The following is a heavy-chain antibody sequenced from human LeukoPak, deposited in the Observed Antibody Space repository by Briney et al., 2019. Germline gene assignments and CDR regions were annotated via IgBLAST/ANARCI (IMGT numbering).Heavy chain of an antibody. CDR2: ISGSGGST. Sequence: GGSLRLSCAASGFTFSSYAMSWVRQAPGKGLEWVSLISGSGGSTYYADSVKGRFTISRDNSKNTLYLQMNSLRAEDTAVYYCATKYYDILTGYYDPGVDYWGQGTLVTVSS. J-gene: IGHJ4*02. CDR1: GFTFSSYA. CDR3: ATKYYDILTGYYDPGVDY. D-gene: IGHD3-9*01. V-gene: IGHV3-23*01.